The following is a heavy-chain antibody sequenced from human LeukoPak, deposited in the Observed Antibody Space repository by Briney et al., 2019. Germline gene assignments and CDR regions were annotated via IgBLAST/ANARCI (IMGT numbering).Heavy chain of an antibody. CDR3: ARGGFRFLEWYYYMDV. CDR2: ISAYNGNT. V-gene: IGHV1-18*01. D-gene: IGHD3-3*01. J-gene: IGHJ6*03. CDR1: GYTFTSYG. Sequence: ASVKVSCKASGYTFTSYGISWVRQAPGQGLEWMGWISAYNGNTNYAQKLQGRVTMTTGTSTSTAYIELRSLRSDDTAVYYCARGGFRFLEWYYYMDVWGKGTTVTVSS.